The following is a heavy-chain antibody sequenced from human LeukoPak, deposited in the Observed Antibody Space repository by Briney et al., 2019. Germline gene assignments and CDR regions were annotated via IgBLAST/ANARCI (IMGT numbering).Heavy chain of an antibody. CDR2: ITYDGSNK. CDR1: GFTFSSYG. CDR3: AKDPGRNFFYYFEY. D-gene: IGHD1-26*01. Sequence: GGSLRLSCAASGFTFSSYGMHWVRQAPGMGLEWVALITYDGSNKNYADSVKGRFTISRDNSKNTLYLQMNSLRVEDTAVYYCAKDPGRNFFYYFEYWGQGTLVTVSS. V-gene: IGHV3-30*18. J-gene: IGHJ4*02.